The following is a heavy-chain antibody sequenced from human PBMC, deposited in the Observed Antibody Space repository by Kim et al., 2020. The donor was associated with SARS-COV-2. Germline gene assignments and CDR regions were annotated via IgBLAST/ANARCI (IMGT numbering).Heavy chain of an antibody. CDR3: ARDSSWLAMVRGVKVARGWFDP. V-gene: IGHV1-3*01. CDR1: GYTFTSYA. J-gene: IGHJ5*02. D-gene: IGHD3-10*01. CDR2: INAGNGNT. Sequence: ASVKVSCKASGYTFTSYAMHWVRQAPGQRLEWMGWINAGNGNTKYSQKFQGRVTITRDTSASTAYMELSSLRSEDTAVYYCARDSSWLAMVRGVKVARGWFDPWGQGTLVTVSS.